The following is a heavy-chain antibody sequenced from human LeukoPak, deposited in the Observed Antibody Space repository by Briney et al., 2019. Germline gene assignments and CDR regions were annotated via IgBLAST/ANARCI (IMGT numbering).Heavy chain of an antibody. CDR2: IHYSGST. CDR1: GGSISSYF. Sequence: SETLSLTCTVSGGSISSYFWNWIRQPPGKGPEWIGYIHYSGSTNYNSSLNSRVTISLATSKNQFSLKLRSVTAADTAVYYCARVNSTSWAWFDPWGQGTLVTVSS. V-gene: IGHV4-59*01. D-gene: IGHD2-2*01. J-gene: IGHJ5*02. CDR3: ARVNSTSWAWFDP.